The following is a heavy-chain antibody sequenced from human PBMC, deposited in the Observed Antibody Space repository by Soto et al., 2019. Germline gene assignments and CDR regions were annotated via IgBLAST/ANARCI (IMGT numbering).Heavy chain of an antibody. CDR3: AIADYGDDDY. J-gene: IGHJ4*02. Sequence: GPEAKKPGASVKVSCKASGYTFATSTISWLRQAPGQGPEWMGWIKAYSGNTNYAQKLQGRFTMITDTSTSTAYMELRSLTTDDTAIYYCAIADYGDDDYWGQGTLVTVSS. CDR1: GYTFATST. D-gene: IGHD4-17*01. CDR2: IKAYSGNT. V-gene: IGHV1-18*01.